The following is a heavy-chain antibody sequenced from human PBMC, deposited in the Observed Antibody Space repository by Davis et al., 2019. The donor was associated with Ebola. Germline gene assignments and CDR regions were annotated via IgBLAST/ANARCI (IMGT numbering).Heavy chain of an antibody. D-gene: IGHD1-26*01. Sequence: SETLSPTCTVSGGSISSYYWSWIRQPPGKGLEWIGYIYYSGNTNYNPSLKSRVTISVDTSKNQFSLKLSSVTAADTAVYYCARLTWGEFDYWGQGTLVTVSS. CDR2: IYYSGNT. V-gene: IGHV4-59*01. CDR3: ARLTWGEFDY. J-gene: IGHJ4*02. CDR1: GGSISSYY.